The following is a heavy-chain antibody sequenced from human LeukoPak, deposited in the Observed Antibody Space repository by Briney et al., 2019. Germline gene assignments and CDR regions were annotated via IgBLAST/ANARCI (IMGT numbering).Heavy chain of an antibody. J-gene: IGHJ5*02. CDR3: ARDGSYYDGGWFDP. Sequence: GGSLRLSCAASGFTFSSYSMNWVRQAPGKGLEWVSSISSSSSYIYYADSVKGRFTISRDNAKNSLYLQMNSLRAEDTAVYYCARDGSYYDGGWFDPWGQGTLVTVSS. D-gene: IGHD1-26*01. CDR2: ISSSSSYI. CDR1: GFTFSSYS. V-gene: IGHV3-21*01.